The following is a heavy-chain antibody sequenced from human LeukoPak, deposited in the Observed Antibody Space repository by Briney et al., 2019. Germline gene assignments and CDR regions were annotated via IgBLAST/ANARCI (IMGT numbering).Heavy chain of an antibody. J-gene: IGHJ3*02. CDR2: IVVGNGNI. CDR3: AAETYIQGPCNFDI. CDR1: GFTYATYA. D-gene: IGHD2/OR15-2a*01. V-gene: IGHV1-58*02. Sequence: GASVKVSCKASGFTYATYAIQWVRQARGQCLEWIGWIVVGNGNIKYAQKFQERVTITRDMSTSTAYMELNSLSSEDTAVYYCAAETYIQGPCNFDIWGQGTMVSVSS.